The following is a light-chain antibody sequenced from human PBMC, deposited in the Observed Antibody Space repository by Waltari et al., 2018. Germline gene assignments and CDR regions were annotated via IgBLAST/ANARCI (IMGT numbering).Light chain of an antibody. CDR1: GSNIGAGYD. CDR3: QSYDTSLSVV. J-gene: IGLJ2*01. Sequence: QSVLTQPPSVSGAPGQRVTISCTGSGSNIGAGYDVHWYQQLPGKAPKLLIYGTSARPLGVPDGYFGSQSGTSASLAITGLQAEDEADYYCQSYDTSLSVVFGGGTKLTVL. CDR2: GTS. V-gene: IGLV1-40*01.